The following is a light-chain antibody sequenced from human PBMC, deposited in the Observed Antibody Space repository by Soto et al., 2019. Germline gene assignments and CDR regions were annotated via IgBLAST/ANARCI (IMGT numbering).Light chain of an antibody. Sequence: QSVLTQPPSASGTPGQRAIISCSGSSSNIGRNTGNWYQQLPGTAPKLLIYSNNQRPSGVPDRFSGSKSGTSASLAISGLQSEDEADYYCAAWDDRLNGGVFGGGTKLTVL. CDR2: SNN. CDR1: SSNIGRNT. CDR3: AAWDDRLNGGV. V-gene: IGLV1-44*01. J-gene: IGLJ3*02.